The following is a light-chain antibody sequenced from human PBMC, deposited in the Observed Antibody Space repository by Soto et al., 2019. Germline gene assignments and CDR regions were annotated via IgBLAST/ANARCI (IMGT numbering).Light chain of an antibody. CDR1: SSDVGGYNY. V-gene: IGLV2-8*01. CDR3: SSYVGSNNLV. Sequence: QSALTQPPSASGSPGQSVTISCTGTSSDVGGYNYVSWYQQHPGKPPKLMIYEVSKRPSGVPDRFSGSKSGNTASLTVSGLQAEGEADYYCSSYVGSNNLVFGGGTKLTVL. J-gene: IGLJ3*02. CDR2: EVS.